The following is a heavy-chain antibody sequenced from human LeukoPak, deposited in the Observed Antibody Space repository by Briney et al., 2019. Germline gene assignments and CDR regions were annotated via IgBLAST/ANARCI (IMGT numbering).Heavy chain of an antibody. CDR3: ARGRLVESTADAFHI. CDR1: RYTFTGCY. V-gene: IGHV1-2*02. J-gene: IGHJ3*02. CDR2: INPNSGGT. D-gene: IGHD1-26*01. Sequence: ASVKVSCKASRYTFTGCYIHWVRQAPRQGLEWMGWINPNSGGTNYAQKFQGRVTMTRDTSISTAYMELSSLRSDDTAVYYCARGRLVESTADAFHIWGQGTMVTVSS.